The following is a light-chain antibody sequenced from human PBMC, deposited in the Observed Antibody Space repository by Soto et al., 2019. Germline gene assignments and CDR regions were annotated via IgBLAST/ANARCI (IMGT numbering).Light chain of an antibody. Sequence: DIQMTQSPSSVSASVGDRVTITCRASQDIGSWLAWYQQKPGKAPKLLIYAASSLPSGVPSRFSGGGSGTDFTLTISSLQPEDFATYDCQQANSFPITFGQGTRLEIK. CDR3: QQANSFPIT. V-gene: IGKV1-12*01. CDR2: AAS. J-gene: IGKJ5*01. CDR1: QDIGSW.